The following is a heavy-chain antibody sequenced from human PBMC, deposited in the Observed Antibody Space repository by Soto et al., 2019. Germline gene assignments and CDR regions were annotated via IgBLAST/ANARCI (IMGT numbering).Heavy chain of an antibody. CDR2: IYYSGST. CDR1: GGSISSGGYY. CDR3: ARVPDRSDILTLFDY. V-gene: IGHV4-31*01. D-gene: IGHD3-9*01. Sequence: QVQLQESGPGLVKPSQTLSLTCTVSGGSISSGGYYWSWIRQHPGKGLEWIGYIYYSGSTYYNPSLTSPVTIXXDXSXXPFSLKLSSVTAADTAVYYCARVPDRSDILTLFDYWGQGTLVTVSS. J-gene: IGHJ4*02.